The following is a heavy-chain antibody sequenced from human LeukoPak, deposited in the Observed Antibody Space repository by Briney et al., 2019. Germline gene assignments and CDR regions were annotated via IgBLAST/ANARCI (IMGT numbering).Heavy chain of an antibody. V-gene: IGHV3-21*01. CDR2: ISSSSSYI. Sequence: GGSLRLSCAASGFTFSTYSMNWIRQAPGKGLEWVSSISSSSSYIYYADSVKGRFTISRDNAKNPLYLQMNSLRAEDTAVYYCARWSGMATVTSDYWGQGTLVTVSS. J-gene: IGHJ4*02. CDR1: GFTFSTYS. CDR3: ARWSGMATVTSDY. D-gene: IGHD5-24*01.